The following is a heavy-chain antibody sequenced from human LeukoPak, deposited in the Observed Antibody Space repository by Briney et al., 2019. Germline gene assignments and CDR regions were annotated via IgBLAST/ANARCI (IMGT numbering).Heavy chain of an antibody. CDR1: GFTFSSYG. J-gene: IGHJ4*02. CDR2: IWYDGSKT. Sequence: GGSLRLSCAASGFTFSSYGMHWVRQAPGKGLEWVAVIWYDGSKTYYADSVKGRFTISRDNSKNTLYLQMSSLRAEDTAVYYCARDYGDYGGLGYWGQGTLVTVSS. D-gene: IGHD4-17*01. V-gene: IGHV3-33*01. CDR3: ARDYGDYGGLGY.